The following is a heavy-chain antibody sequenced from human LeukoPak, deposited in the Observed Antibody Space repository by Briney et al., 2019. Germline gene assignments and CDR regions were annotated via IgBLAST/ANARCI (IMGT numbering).Heavy chain of an antibody. Sequence: HAGGSLRLSCAASAFTFSRYGMHWVRQAPGKGLEWVAFIRYDGSKKYYADSVKGRFTISRDNSKNTLYLQMNSLRAEDTAVYYCARKIWERGYSYGYFDYWGQGTLVTVSS. CDR2: IRYDGSKK. J-gene: IGHJ4*02. V-gene: IGHV3-30*02. CDR1: AFTFSRYG. CDR3: ARKIWERGYSYGYFDY. D-gene: IGHD5-18*01.